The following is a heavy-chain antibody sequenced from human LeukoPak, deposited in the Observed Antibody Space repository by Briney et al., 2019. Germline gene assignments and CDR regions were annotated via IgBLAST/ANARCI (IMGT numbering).Heavy chain of an antibody. V-gene: IGHV3-48*01. CDR1: GFTFSNHN. J-gene: IGHJ4*02. CDR2: ISSSSRTI. CDR3: AKDDAWLRFGE. D-gene: IGHD3-10*01. Sequence: PGGSLRLSCAAAGFTFSNHNMNWVRQAPGKGLEWVSDISSSSRTIYYANSVKGRFTISRDNSKNTLYLEVISLTAEDTAVYYCAKDDAWLRFGEWSQGTLVTVSS.